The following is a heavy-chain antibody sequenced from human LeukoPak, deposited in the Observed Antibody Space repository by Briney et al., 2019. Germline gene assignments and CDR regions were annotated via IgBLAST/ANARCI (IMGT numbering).Heavy chain of an antibody. D-gene: IGHD6-19*01. CDR1: GFIVSNNY. J-gene: IGHJ5*02. V-gene: IGHV3-53*01. Sequence: GGSLRLSCVASGFIVSNNYMSWVRQAPGKGLEWVSVLYNAGSTYYADSLKGRFTISRDNAKNSLYLQMNSLRAEDTAVYYCARDWAGTCWFDPWGQGTLVTVSS. CDR2: LYNAGST. CDR3: ARDWAGTCWFDP.